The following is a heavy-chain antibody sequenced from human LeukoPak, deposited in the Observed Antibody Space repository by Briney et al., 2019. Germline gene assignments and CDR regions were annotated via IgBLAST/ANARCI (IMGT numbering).Heavy chain of an antibody. Sequence: GGSLRLSCAATGFTSSNYAIHWGRQAPGKGLEWVAFISDDGSRQHYADSVKGRFTISRDNAKNTLYLQMNSLRAEDTAVYYCATKRQQLPTGTFDYWGQGTLVTVSS. CDR1: GFTSSNYA. D-gene: IGHD1-1*01. CDR3: ATKRQQLPTGTFDY. J-gene: IGHJ4*02. CDR2: ISDDGSRQ. V-gene: IGHV3-30-3*01.